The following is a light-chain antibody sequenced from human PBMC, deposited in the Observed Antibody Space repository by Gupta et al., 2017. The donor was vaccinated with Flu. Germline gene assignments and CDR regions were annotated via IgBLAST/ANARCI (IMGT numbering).Light chain of an antibody. CDR1: QDIRND. CDR3: LQHNNFLPWT. V-gene: IGKV1-17*01. Sequence: DIQMTQSPSSLSASVGDRVTITCRASQDIRNDLGWYQQKPGEAPKRLIYAASSLQSGVPSRFSGSGSGTEFTLTIISLQPEDFATYYCLQHNNFLPWTFGQGTKVEFK. J-gene: IGKJ1*01. CDR2: AAS.